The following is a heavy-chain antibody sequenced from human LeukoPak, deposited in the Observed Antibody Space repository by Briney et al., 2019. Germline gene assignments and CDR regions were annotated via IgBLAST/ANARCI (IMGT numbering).Heavy chain of an antibody. Sequence: GGSLRLSCAASGFTFSNYAMHWVRQAPGKGLEWVAVISYDGSNRYYAGSVRGRFTISRDTSKHTLYLQMNSLRAEDTAVYYCVRDGHDCSAYYWAWSFDLWGRGTLVTVSS. CDR3: VRDGHDCSAYYWAWSFDL. CDR2: ISYDGSNR. V-gene: IGHV3-30*03. D-gene: IGHD3-22*01. CDR1: GFTFSNYA. J-gene: IGHJ2*01.